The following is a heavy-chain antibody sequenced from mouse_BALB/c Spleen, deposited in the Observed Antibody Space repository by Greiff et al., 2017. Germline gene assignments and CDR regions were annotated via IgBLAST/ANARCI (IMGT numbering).Heavy chain of an antibody. CDR2: INPSSGYT. CDR3: ARSGPLLRGYFDV. D-gene: IGHD1-1*01. J-gene: IGHJ1*01. Sequence: QVQLQQSAAELARPGASVKMSCKASGYTFTSYTMHWVKQRPGQGLEWIGYINPSSGYTEYNQKFKDKTTLTADKSSSTAYMQLSSLTSEDSAVYYCARSGPLLRGYFDVWGAGTTVTVSS. CDR1: GYTFTSYT. V-gene: IGHV1-4*02.